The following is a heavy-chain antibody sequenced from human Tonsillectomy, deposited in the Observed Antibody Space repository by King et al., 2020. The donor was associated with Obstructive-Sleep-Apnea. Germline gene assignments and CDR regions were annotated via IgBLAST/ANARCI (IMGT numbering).Heavy chain of an antibody. J-gene: IGHJ4*02. D-gene: IGHD4-17*01. CDR2: IKQDGGEK. CDR1: GFTFSNYW. V-gene: IGHV3-7*01. Sequence: VQLVESGGGLVQPGGSLRLSCTVSGFTFSNYWMTWVRQAPGKGLEWVANIKQDGGEKYYVDSVKGRFTISRDNAKNSLYLQMNSLRAEDTAGYYCARDRPRDDYGDLHEVYWGQGTLVTVSS. CDR3: ARDRPRDDYGDLHEVY.